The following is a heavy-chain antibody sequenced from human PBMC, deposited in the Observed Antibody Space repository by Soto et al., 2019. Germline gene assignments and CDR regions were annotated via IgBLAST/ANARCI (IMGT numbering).Heavy chain of an antibody. J-gene: IGHJ4*01. V-gene: IGHV3-30-3*01. CDR2: MSYDGTTK. Sequence: QVQLVESGGGVVQPGRSLRLSCAASGFIFSNYVMYWVRQAPGKGLEWVAFMSYDGTTKYPSDSVKGRFTISRNNSKNTLYLQMNSLRPEDTAVYYFAREVLWSRYFDFWGHGFLVIVSS. CDR3: AREVLWSRYFDF. D-gene: IGHD3-10*01. CDR1: GFIFSNYV.